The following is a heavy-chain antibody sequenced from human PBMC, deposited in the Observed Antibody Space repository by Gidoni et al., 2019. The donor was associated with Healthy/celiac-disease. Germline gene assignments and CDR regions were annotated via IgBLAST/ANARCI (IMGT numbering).Heavy chain of an antibody. CDR3: ATCSTVTTFYFDY. Sequence: QLQLQESGPGLVKPSETLSLTCTVPGGSISSSSYYWGWIRQPPGKGLEWIGSIYYSGSTYYNPSLKSRVTISVDTSKNQFSLKLSSVTAADTAVYYCATCSTVTTFYFDYWGQGTLVTVSS. D-gene: IGHD4-17*01. CDR2: IYYSGST. CDR1: GGSISSSSYY. J-gene: IGHJ4*02. V-gene: IGHV4-39*01.